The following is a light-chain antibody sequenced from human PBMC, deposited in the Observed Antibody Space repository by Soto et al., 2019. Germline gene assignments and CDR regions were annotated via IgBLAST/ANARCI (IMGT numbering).Light chain of an antibody. V-gene: IGLV1-47*01. CDR2: HNY. CDR3: SAWDDSLSAYV. Sequence: QSALTQPPSASGTPGQRVTISCCGSSSNIGSDFVYWYQQLPGTAPKLLIYHNYQRPSGVPDRFSGSKSGTSGSLAISDLRSEDEADYYCSAWDDSLSAYVFGAGTKLTVL. CDR1: SSNIGSDF. J-gene: IGLJ1*01.